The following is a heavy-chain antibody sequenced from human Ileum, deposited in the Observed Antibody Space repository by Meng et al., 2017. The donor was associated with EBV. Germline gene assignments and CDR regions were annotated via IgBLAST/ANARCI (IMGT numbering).Heavy chain of an antibody. CDR1: GVSIDRSSDN. CDR3: ARGYSSGWYYFDS. D-gene: IGHD6-19*01. CDR2: IYYSGTT. V-gene: IGHV4-39*01. J-gene: IGHJ4*02. Sequence: QLPLQEAGPGLVKPSETLSLTGTVSGVSIDRSSDNWGWIRQSPGKGLEWMGNIYYSGTTYYNPSLKSRVTISVDTSKNQFSLKLSSVTAADTAVYYCARGYSSGWYYFDSWGQGTLVTVSS.